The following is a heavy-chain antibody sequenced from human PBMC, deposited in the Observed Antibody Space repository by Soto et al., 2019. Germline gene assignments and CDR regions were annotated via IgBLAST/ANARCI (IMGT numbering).Heavy chain of an antibody. V-gene: IGHV1-2*04. D-gene: IGHD3-22*01. Sequence: QVPLVQSGAEVKKPGASVKVSCKASGYTFTGYYMHWVRQAPGQGLEWMGWINPNSGGTNYAQKFQGWVTMTRDTSISTAYMELSRLRSDDTAVYYCARGGNVYYDSSGYYFAYWGQGTLVTVSS. CDR3: ARGGNVYYDSSGYYFAY. CDR2: INPNSGGT. CDR1: GYTFTGYY. J-gene: IGHJ4*02.